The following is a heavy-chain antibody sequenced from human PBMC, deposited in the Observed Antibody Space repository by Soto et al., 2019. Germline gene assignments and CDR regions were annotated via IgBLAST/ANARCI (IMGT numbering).Heavy chain of an antibody. CDR2: IIPMFGPS. V-gene: IGHV1-69*12. D-gene: IGHD2-2*01. CDR1: GGTFSTFG. Sequence: QVQLVQSGAEVKKPGSSVKVSCKASGGTFSTFGLSWVRQAPGQGLEWMGGIIPMFGPSNYAQKFQGRVTITADESTSTAYMELSSLRAEDTAVYYCARAGYCISSTCSALDYWGQGTLVTVSS. J-gene: IGHJ4*02. CDR3: ARAGYCISSTCSALDY.